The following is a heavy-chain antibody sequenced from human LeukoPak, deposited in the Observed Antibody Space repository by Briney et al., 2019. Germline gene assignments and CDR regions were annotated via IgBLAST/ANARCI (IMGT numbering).Heavy chain of an antibody. CDR3: ARAYSSGWSRSPHFDY. CDR2: IYYSGST. V-gene: IGHV4-31*03. D-gene: IGHD6-19*01. Sequence: PSETLSLTCTVSGGSISSGGYYWSWIRQHPGKGLEWIGCIYYSGSTYYNPSLKSRVTISVDTSKNQFSMKMSSVTAAATAVYYCARAYSSGWSRSPHFDYWGQGTLVTVSS. CDR1: GGSISSGGYY. J-gene: IGHJ4*02.